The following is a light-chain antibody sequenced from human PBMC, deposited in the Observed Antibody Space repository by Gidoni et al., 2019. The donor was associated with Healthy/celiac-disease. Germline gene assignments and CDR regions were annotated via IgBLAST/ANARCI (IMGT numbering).Light chain of an antibody. CDR1: QSVSSSY. CDR3: QQYGSSPGT. V-gene: IGKV3-20*01. Sequence: IVLRQSPGTLSSYPGERATLSCRASQSVSSSYLAWYQQKPGQAPRLLIYGASSRATGIPDRFSGSGSGTDFTLTISRLEPEDFAVYYCQQYGSSPGTFGQGTKVEIK. CDR2: GAS. J-gene: IGKJ1*01.